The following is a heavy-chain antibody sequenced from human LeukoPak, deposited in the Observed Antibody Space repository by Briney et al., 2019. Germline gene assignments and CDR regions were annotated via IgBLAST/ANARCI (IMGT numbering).Heavy chain of an antibody. J-gene: IGHJ4*02. Sequence: ASVKVSCKASGYTFTSYGISWVRQAAGQGLEWMGWISAYNGNKNYAQKLQGRVTMTTDTSTSTAYMELRSLRSDDTAVYYCARDLGRYDSSGYYFEVADYWGQGTLVTVSS. V-gene: IGHV1-18*01. CDR3: ARDLGRYDSSGYYFEVADY. CDR1: GYTFTSYG. CDR2: ISAYNGNK. D-gene: IGHD3-22*01.